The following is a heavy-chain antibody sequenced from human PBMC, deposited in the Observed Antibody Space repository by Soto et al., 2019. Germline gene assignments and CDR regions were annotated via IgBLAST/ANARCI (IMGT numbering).Heavy chain of an antibody. Sequence: GGSLRLSCAASGFTFSSYAMHWVRQAPGKGLEWVAVISYDGSNKYYADSVKGRFTISRDNSKNTLYLQMNSLRAEDTAVYYCARDFDLYSYGEYNWFDPWGQGTLVTVSS. J-gene: IGHJ5*02. CDR2: ISYDGSNK. CDR1: GFTFSSYA. V-gene: IGHV3-30-3*01. D-gene: IGHD5-18*01. CDR3: ARDFDLYSYGEYNWFDP.